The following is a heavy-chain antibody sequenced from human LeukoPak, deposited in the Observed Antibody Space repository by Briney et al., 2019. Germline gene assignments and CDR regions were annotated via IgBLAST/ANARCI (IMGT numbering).Heavy chain of an antibody. CDR2: ISSSSSTI. D-gene: IGHD2-15*01. Sequence: PGGSLRLSCAASGFTFSSYSMNWVRQAPGKGLEWVSYISSSSSTIYYADSVKGRFTISRDNAKNSLYLQMNSLRAEDTAVYYCARQDATRDNWFDPWGQGTLVTVSS. V-gene: IGHV3-48*01. CDR3: ARQDATRDNWFDP. CDR1: GFTFSSYS. J-gene: IGHJ5*02.